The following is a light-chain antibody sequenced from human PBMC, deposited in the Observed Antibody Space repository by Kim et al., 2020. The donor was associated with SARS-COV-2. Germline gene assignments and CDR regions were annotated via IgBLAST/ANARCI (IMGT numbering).Light chain of an antibody. CDR2: AAS. CDR1: QSIGTR. J-gene: IGKJ4*01. Sequence: IQMTQSPSSLAASVGDRVTIACRASQSIGTRLNWYQQRPGKAPKLLIYAASSLQSGVPSRFSGTGSGTGFTLTISSLQPEDFATYYCQQSYSTPWLTFGGGTKVDIK. CDR3: QQSYSTPWLT. V-gene: IGKV1-39*01.